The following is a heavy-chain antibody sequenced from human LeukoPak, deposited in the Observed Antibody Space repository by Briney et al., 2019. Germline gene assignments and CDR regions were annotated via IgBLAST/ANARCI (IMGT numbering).Heavy chain of an antibody. D-gene: IGHD6-19*01. CDR2: IYYSGST. CDR3: ARERKSSGWYRDFDY. J-gene: IGHJ4*02. V-gene: IGHV4-59*12. CDR1: GGSISSYY. Sequence: PSETLSLTCTVSGGSISSYYWSWIRQPPGKGLEWIGYIYYSGSTNYNPSLKSRVTISVDKSKNQFSLKLSSVTAADTAVYYCARERKSSGWYRDFDYWGQGTLVTVSS.